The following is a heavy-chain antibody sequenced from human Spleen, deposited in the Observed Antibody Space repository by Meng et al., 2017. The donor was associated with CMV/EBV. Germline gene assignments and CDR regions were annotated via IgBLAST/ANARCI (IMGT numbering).Heavy chain of an antibody. Sequence: QVQLQQWGAGLLKPSXTLSLTCAXYGGSFSGYYWSWIRQPPGKGLEWIGEINHSGSTNYNPSLKSRVTISVDTSKNQFSLKLSSVTAADTAVYYCARGRKWLRLRGYNWFDPWGQGTLVTVSS. CDR2: INHSGST. CDR1: GGSFSGYY. CDR3: ARGRKWLRLRGYNWFDP. V-gene: IGHV4-34*01. D-gene: IGHD5-12*01. J-gene: IGHJ5*02.